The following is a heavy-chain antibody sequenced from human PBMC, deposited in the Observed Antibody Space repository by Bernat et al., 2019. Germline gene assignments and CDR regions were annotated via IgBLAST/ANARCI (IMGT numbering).Heavy chain of an antibody. D-gene: IGHD4-17*01. CDR3: AKEGYGDVHNYFDY. J-gene: IGHJ4*02. CDR1: GFTFSIYA. CDR2: ISGNAAGT. Sequence: EVQLLESGGGLVQPGGSMRLSCAASGFTFSIYAMNWVRQAPGKGLEWVSAISGNAAGTYLADSVKGRFTISRDNSKNTLFLQMNSLRAEDTAVYYCAKEGYGDVHNYFDYWGQGTLVTVSS. V-gene: IGHV3-23*01.